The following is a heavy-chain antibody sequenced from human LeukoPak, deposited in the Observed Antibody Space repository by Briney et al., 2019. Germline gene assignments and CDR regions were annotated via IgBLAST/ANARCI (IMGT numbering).Heavy chain of an antibody. CDR1: GFTFSTYA. CDR3: AKSLLYGANYLFDY. D-gene: IGHD4/OR15-4a*01. Sequence: GGSLRLSCAASGFTFSTYAMSWVRQAPGKGLEWVSAVTGSGSSTYYADSVKGRFTISRDNSKNTLYLQMNSLRAEDTAIYYCAKSLLYGANYLFDYWGQGTLVAVSS. CDR2: VTGSGSST. J-gene: IGHJ4*02. V-gene: IGHV3-23*01.